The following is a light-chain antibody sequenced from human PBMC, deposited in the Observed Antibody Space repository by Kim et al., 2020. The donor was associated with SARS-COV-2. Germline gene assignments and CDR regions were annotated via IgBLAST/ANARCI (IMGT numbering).Light chain of an antibody. J-gene: IGLJ2*01. Sequence: SYELTQPPSVSVSPGQTASITCSGDKLGDKYTCWYQQKPGQSPLLVIYLDSKRPSGIPERFSGSSSGNTATLTISGTQATDEADYYCQAWDSSTVVFGGG. CDR2: LDS. V-gene: IGLV3-1*01. CDR1: KLGDKY. CDR3: QAWDSSTVV.